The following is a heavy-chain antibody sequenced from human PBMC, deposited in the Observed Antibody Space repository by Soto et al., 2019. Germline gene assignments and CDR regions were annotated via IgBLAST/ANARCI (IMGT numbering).Heavy chain of an antibody. CDR2: IWYDGSNK. CDR3: ARGSFAVVVTAIQGFDY. CDR1: GFTFSSYG. V-gene: IGHV3-33*01. J-gene: IGHJ4*02. Sequence: QPGGSLRLSCAASGFTFSSYGMHWVRQAPGKGLEWVAVIWYDGSNKYYADSVKGRFTISRDNSKNTLYLQMNSLRAEDTAVYYCARGSFAVVVTAIQGFDYWGQGTLVTVSS. D-gene: IGHD2-21*02.